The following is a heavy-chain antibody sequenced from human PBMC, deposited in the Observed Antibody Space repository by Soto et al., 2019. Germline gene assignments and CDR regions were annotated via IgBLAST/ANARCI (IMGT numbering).Heavy chain of an antibody. CDR1: GFAFTTND. Sequence: QVQLVQSGAEVRTPGSSLTVSCKAIGFAFTTNDIHWVRQATGQRLEWMGWVNVNTDSTDSAEECEVRLLMTWNTSISTAYLELTGLTSKDTAVYYWAREVVAVASIRPAPWGQGTHVTVS. CDR3: AREVVAVASIRPAP. D-gene: IGHD2-15*01. V-gene: IGHV1-8*02. CDR2: VNVNTDST. J-gene: IGHJ5*02.